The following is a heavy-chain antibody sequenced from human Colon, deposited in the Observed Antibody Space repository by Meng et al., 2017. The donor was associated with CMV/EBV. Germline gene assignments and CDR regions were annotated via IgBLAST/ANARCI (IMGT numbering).Heavy chain of an antibody. J-gene: IGHJ4*02. CDR3: AKVAHRVVPYYFDY. D-gene: IGHD2-2*01. V-gene: IGHV3-30*02. CDR1: GFTFSSYG. Sequence: GGSLRLSCAASGFTFSSYGMHWVRQASGKGLEWVAFIRYDGSNKYYADSVKRRFTISRDNSKNTLYLQMNSLRAEDTAVYYCAKVAHRVVPYYFDYWGQGTLVTVSS. CDR2: IRYDGSNK.